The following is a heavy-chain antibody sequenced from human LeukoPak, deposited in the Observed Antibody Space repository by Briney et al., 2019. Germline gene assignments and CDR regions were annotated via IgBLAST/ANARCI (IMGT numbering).Heavy chain of an antibody. J-gene: IGHJ4*02. V-gene: IGHV3-11*04. CDR2: ISSSGTI. Sequence: GGSLRLSCAASGFTFSDYFISWIRQVPGKGLEWVSHISSSGTIYYADSVKGRATISRDNAKNSLYLQMNSLRAEDTAVYYCARGRIVGPTLGPAEFDYWGQGTLVTVSS. D-gene: IGHD1-26*01. CDR3: ARGRIVGPTLGPAEFDY. CDR1: GFTFSDYF.